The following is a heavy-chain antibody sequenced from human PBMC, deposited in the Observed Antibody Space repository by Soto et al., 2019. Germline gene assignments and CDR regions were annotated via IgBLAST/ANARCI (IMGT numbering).Heavy chain of an antibody. CDR3: LGANFN. J-gene: IGHJ4*02. CDR2: ISSSSSTI. Sequence: GGSLRLSCAASGFTFSSYAMSWVRQAPGKGLEWVSYISSSSSTIYYADSVKGRFTISRDNAKNSLYLQMNSLRDEDTAVYYCLGANFNWGQGTLVTVSS. D-gene: IGHD2-8*01. CDR1: GFTFSSYA. V-gene: IGHV3-48*02.